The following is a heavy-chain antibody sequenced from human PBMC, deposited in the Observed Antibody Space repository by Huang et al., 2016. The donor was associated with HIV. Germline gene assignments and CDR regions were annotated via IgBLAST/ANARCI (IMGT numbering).Heavy chain of an antibody. J-gene: IGHJ4*02. Sequence: QVQLQQWGAGLLKPSETLSLTCAVYGGSFSGYYWSWIRQPPGKGLEGIGEINHSGSTNYTPSLKSLVTISVYTSTNQFSLKLSSVTAADTAVYYCARILMYYNSSGYGFDYWGQGTLVTVSS. D-gene: IGHD3-22*01. V-gene: IGHV4-34*01. CDR1: GGSFSGYY. CDR2: INHSGST. CDR3: ARILMYYNSSGYGFDY.